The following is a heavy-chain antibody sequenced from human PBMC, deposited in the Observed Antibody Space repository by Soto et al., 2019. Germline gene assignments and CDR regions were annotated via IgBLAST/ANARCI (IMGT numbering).Heavy chain of an antibody. CDR3: VSQRTSVLSQAYFDY. CDR2: VYYRGRS. J-gene: IGHJ4*02. V-gene: IGHV4-39*01. CDR1: GGSVSNSNYY. Sequence: SETLSLTXTVSGGSVSNSNYYWGWIRQSPGKGLEWIGSVYYRGRSYSKSSVKSRITISVDTSKNQFSLNLNSVTASDTAVYFCVSQRTSVLSQAYFDYWGPGALVTVSS. D-gene: IGHD2-8*01.